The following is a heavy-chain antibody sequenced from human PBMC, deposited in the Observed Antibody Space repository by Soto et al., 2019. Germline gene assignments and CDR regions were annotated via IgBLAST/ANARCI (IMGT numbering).Heavy chain of an antibody. V-gene: IGHV1-69*04. CDR3: ATGYGSGYRALDS. CDR2: VNPILSMS. CDR1: GDTFSFYS. J-gene: IGHJ4*02. D-gene: IGHD3-10*01. Sequence: QVQLVQSGAEVKRPGSSVKVSCKASGDTFSFYSINWVRQAPGLGLEWMGRVNPILSMSNYAQRFQGRVKMTADKSTSTAYMELSGLRSEYTAMNYWATGYGSGYRALDSWGQGALVTVSS.